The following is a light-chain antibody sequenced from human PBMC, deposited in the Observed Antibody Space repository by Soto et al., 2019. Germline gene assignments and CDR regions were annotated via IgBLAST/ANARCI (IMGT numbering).Light chain of an antibody. J-gene: IGLJ1*01. CDR3: GSYTGSIYV. V-gene: IGLV2-14*01. CDR2: EVS. CDR1: SSDVGGYKF. Sequence: QSVLTQPASVSGSPGQSITISCTGTSSDVGGYKFVSWYQQHPGKAPKLMIYEVSNRPSGVSSRFSGSKSGNTASLTISGLQAEDEADYYCGSYTGSIYVFGTGTKLTV.